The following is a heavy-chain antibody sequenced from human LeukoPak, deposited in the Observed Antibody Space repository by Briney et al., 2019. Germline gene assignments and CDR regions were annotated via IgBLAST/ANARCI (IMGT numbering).Heavy chain of an antibody. Sequence: QPSETLSLTCTVSGGSISSYYWSWIRQPAGKGLEWIGRIYTSGSTNYNPSLKSRVTISVDTSKNQFSLKLSSVTAADTAVYYCARTRYYYNSRSYGAPYYFDYWGQGTLVTVSS. CDR3: ARTRYYYNSRSYGAPYYFDY. V-gene: IGHV4-4*07. CDR2: IYTSGST. D-gene: IGHD3-10*01. J-gene: IGHJ4*02. CDR1: GGSISSYY.